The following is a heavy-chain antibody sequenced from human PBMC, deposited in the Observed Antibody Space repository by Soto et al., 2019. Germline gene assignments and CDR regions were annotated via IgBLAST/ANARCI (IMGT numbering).Heavy chain of an antibody. CDR1: GGSISSGGYY. D-gene: IGHD3-22*01. Sequence: PSETLSLTCTVSGGSISSGGYYWSWTRQHPGKGLEWIGYIYYSGSTYYNPSLKSRVTISVDTSKNQFSLKLSSVTAADTAVYYCARVDSSGYLGMYYFDNWGQGTQVTVSS. CDR3: ARVDSSGYLGMYYFDN. V-gene: IGHV4-31*03. J-gene: IGHJ4*02. CDR2: IYYSGST.